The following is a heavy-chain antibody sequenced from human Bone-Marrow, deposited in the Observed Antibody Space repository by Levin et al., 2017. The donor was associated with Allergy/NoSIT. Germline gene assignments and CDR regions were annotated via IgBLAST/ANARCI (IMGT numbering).Heavy chain of an antibody. Sequence: LSLTCAASGFTFTDYPMTWVRQSPGKGLQWVSTISGSGGLTFYPDSLRGRFTVSRDESKSQVFLQMNGLRVDDTAVYYCARGVPGQYASYYFDSWGQGALVTVSS. J-gene: IGHJ4*02. D-gene: IGHD3-10*01. CDR2: ISGSGGLT. CDR3: ARGVPGQYASYYFDS. V-gene: IGHV3-23*01. CDR1: GFTFTDYP.